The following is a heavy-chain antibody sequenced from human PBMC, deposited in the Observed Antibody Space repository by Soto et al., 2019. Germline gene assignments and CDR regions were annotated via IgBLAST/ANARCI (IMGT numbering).Heavy chain of an antibody. CDR3: ATGLRFLEWFLMVY. CDR2: IYSGGST. Sequence: EVQLVESGGGLVQPGGSLRLSCAASGFTVSSNYMSWVRQAPGKGLEWVSVIYSGGSTYYADSVKGRFTISRHNSKNTLYLQMNSLRAEDTAVYYCATGLRFLEWFLMVYWGQGTLVTVSS. CDR1: GFTVSSNY. J-gene: IGHJ4*02. D-gene: IGHD3-3*01. V-gene: IGHV3-53*04.